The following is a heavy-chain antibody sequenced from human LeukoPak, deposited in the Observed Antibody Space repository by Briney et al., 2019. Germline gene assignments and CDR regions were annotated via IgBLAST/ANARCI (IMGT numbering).Heavy chain of an antibody. D-gene: IGHD3/OR15-3a*01. Sequence: SETLSLTCAVYGGSFSGYYWSWIRQPPRKGLEWIGEINHSGSTNYNPSLKSRVTISVDTSKNQFSLKLSSVTAADTAVYYCARWTLYYFDYWGQGTLVTVSS. J-gene: IGHJ4*02. CDR3: ARWTLYYFDY. CDR2: INHSGST. V-gene: IGHV4-34*01. CDR1: GGSFSGYY.